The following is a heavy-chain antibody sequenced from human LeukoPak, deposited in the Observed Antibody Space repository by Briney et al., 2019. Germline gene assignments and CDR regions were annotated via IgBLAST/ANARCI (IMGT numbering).Heavy chain of an antibody. Sequence: KPGGSLRLSCAASGFTFSNAWMSWVRQAPGKGLEWVGRIKSKTDGGTTDYAAPVKGRFTISRDDSKNTLYLQMNSLKTEDTAVYYCTTGPKGHDPFDYWGQGTLVTVSS. V-gene: IGHV3-15*01. CDR1: GFTFSNAW. CDR2: IKSKTDGGTT. J-gene: IGHJ4*02. CDR3: TTGPKGHDPFDY.